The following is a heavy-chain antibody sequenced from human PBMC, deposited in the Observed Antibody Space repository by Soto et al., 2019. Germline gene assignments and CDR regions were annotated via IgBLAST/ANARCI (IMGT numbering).Heavy chain of an antibody. D-gene: IGHD3-16*02. Sequence: SSETLSLTCTVSGGSISSSSYYWGWIRQPPGKGLEWIGSIYYSGSTYYNPSLKSRVTISVDTSKNQFSLKLSSVTAADTAVYYCARHDNYGSGSYYDEAMITFGGVIVTAFDYWGQGTLVTVSS. CDR3: ARHDNYGSGSYYDEAMITFGGVIVTAFDY. V-gene: IGHV4-39*01. CDR1: GGSISSSSYY. CDR2: IYYSGST. J-gene: IGHJ4*02.